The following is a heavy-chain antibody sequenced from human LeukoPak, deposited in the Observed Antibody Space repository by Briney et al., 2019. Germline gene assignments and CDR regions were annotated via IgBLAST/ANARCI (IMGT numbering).Heavy chain of an antibody. Sequence: SETLSLTCTVSGGSISSYYWSWIRQPPGKGLEWIGYIYYSGSTNYNPSLKSRVTISVDTSKNQFSLKLSSVTAADTAVYYCARGYDFWSGYPLGYWGQATLVTVSS. J-gene: IGHJ4*02. CDR3: ARGYDFWSGYPLGY. CDR2: IYYSGST. D-gene: IGHD3-3*01. V-gene: IGHV4-59*01. CDR1: GGSISSYY.